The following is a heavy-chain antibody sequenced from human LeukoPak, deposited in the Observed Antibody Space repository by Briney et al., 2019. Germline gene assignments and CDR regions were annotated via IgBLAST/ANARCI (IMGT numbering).Heavy chain of an antibody. CDR2: ISYDGSNK. Sequence: GGSLRLSCAASGFTFSSYAMHWVRQAPGKGLEWVAVISYDGSNKYYADSVKGRFTISRDNSKNTLYLQMNSLRAEDTAVYYCARDTSSGYSYYFDYWGQGTLVTVSS. CDR1: GFTFSSYA. CDR3: ARDTSSGYSYYFDY. V-gene: IGHV3-30-3*01. D-gene: IGHD3-22*01. J-gene: IGHJ4*02.